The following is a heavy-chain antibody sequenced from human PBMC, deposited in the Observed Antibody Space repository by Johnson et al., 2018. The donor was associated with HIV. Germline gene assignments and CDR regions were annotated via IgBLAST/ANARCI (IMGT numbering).Heavy chain of an antibody. J-gene: IGHJ3*02. V-gene: IGHV3-20*04. CDR3: TTDDEAFDI. Sequence: VQLVESGGGVVRPGGSLRFSCAASGFIFDDYGMNWVRQAPGKGLEWVSGINWDGGSTGYADSVKGRFTISRDDSKNTLYLQMNSLKTEDTAVYYCTTDDEAFDIWGQGTMVTVSS. CDR1: GFIFDDYG. CDR2: INWDGGST.